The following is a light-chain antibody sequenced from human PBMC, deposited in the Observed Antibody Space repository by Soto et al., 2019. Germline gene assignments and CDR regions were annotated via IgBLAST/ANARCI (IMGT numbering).Light chain of an antibody. V-gene: IGLV2-23*01. CDR1: SSDVRSYNL. Sequence: QSVLTQPASVSGSPGQSITISCTGSSSDVRSYNLVSWYQQHPGKAPKLMIYEGIKRPSGVSNRFSGSKSGNTASLTISGLQAEDEADYYCCSYRGSITYVFGTGTKVTVL. CDR3: CSYRGSITYV. J-gene: IGLJ1*01. CDR2: EGI.